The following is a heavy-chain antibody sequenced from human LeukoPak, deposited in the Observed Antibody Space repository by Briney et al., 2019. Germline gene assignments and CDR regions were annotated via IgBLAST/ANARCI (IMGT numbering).Heavy chain of an antibody. J-gene: IGHJ4*02. CDR3: ASTVYSSSWYSGDY. Sequence: PSETLSLTCTVSGGSISSYYWSWIRQPPGKGLEWIGYIYYSGSTNYNPSLKSRVTISVDTSKNQFSLKLSSVTAADTAVYYCASTVYSSSWYSGDYWGQGTLVTVSS. D-gene: IGHD6-13*01. CDR2: IYYSGST. V-gene: IGHV4-59*08. CDR1: GGSISSYY.